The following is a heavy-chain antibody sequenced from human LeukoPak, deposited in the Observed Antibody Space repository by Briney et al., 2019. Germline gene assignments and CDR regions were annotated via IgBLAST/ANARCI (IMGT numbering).Heavy chain of an antibody. Sequence: GGSLRLSCAASGFTFSSYWMHWVRQAPGKGLVWVSHINSDGSSTSYADSVKGRFTISRDNAKNTLYLQMNSLRAEDTAVYYCARLHSSGYLYYFDYWGQGTLVTVSS. CDR2: INSDGSST. CDR1: GFTFSSYW. V-gene: IGHV3-74*01. J-gene: IGHJ4*02. CDR3: ARLHSSGYLYYFDY. D-gene: IGHD3-22*01.